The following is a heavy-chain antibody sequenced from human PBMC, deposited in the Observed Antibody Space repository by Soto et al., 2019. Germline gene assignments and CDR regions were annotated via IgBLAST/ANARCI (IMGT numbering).Heavy chain of an antibody. CDR1: GFTFSSYA. Sequence: GGSLRLSCAASGFTFSSYAMHWVRQAPGKGLEWVAVISYDGSNKYYADSVKGRFTISRDNSKNTLYLQMNSLRAEDTAVYYCARGPSIANPWRYYYYYGMDVWGQGTTVTVSS. D-gene: IGHD6-6*01. CDR2: ISYDGSNK. V-gene: IGHV3-30-3*01. CDR3: ARGPSIANPWRYYYYYGMDV. J-gene: IGHJ6*02.